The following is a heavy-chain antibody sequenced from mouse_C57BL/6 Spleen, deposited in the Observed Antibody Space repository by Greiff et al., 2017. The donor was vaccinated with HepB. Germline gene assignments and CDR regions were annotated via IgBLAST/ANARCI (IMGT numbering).Heavy chain of an antibody. V-gene: IGHV1-52*01. CDR1: GYTFTSYW. J-gene: IGHJ4*01. CDR3: ARRDGNYDYYAMDY. D-gene: IGHD2-1*01. Sequence: QVQLQQPGAELVRPGSSVKLSCKASGYTFTSYWMHWVKQRPIQGLEWIGNIDPSDSETHYNQKFKDKATLTVDKSSSTAYMQLSSLTSEDSAVYYCARRDGNYDYYAMDYWGQGTSVTVSS. CDR2: IDPSDSET.